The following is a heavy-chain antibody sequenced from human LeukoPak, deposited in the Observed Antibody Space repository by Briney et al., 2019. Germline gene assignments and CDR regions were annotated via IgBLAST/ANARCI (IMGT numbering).Heavy chain of an antibody. CDR3: ARDSRKLLRYFDWSPFFGY. D-gene: IGHD3-9*01. CDR1: GFTFSSYW. Sequence: QSGGSLRLSCAASGFTFSSYWMSWVRQAPGKGLEWVANIKQDGSEKYYVDSVKGRFTISRDNAKNSLYLQMNSLRAEDTAVYYCARDSRKLLRYFDWSPFFGYWGQGTLVTVSS. CDR2: IKQDGSEK. V-gene: IGHV3-7*01. J-gene: IGHJ4*02.